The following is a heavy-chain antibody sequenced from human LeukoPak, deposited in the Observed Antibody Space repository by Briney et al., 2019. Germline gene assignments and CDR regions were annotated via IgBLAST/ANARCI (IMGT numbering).Heavy chain of an antibody. D-gene: IGHD3-16*02. CDR1: GFTFSSYG. CDR2: IKQDGSEK. Sequence: GGSLRLSCAASGFTFSSYGMSWVRQAPGKGLGWVANIKQDGSEKYHVDSVKGRFTISRDNAKNSLYLQMNSLRVEDTAVYYCARAVDDYVWGSYRPPGHWGQGTLVTVSS. J-gene: IGHJ4*02. CDR3: ARAVDDYVWGSYRPPGH. V-gene: IGHV3-7*03.